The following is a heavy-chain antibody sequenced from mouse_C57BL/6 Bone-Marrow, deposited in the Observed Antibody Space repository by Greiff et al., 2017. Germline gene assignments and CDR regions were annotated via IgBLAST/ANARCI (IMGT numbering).Heavy chain of an antibody. D-gene: IGHD2-5*01. Sequence: VQLQQPGAELVKPGASVKLSCTASGYTFTSYWMHWVKQRPGRGLAWIGRIDPNSGGTKYNEKFKSKATLTVDKPSSTAYMQRSSLTSEDSAVYYCARGDSNSPPYFDYWGQGTTLTVSS. J-gene: IGHJ2*01. V-gene: IGHV1-72*01. CDR2: IDPNSGGT. CDR3: ARGDSNSPPYFDY. CDR1: GYTFTSYW.